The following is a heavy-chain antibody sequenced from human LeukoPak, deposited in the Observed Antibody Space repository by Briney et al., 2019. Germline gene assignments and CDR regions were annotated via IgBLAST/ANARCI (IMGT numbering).Heavy chain of an antibody. V-gene: IGHV3-23*01. CDR3: AKAYNFQFFDY. CDR2: VSGSGTTT. Sequence: PGGSLRLSCAASGFTFSSYAMTWVRQAPGKGLEWVSLVSGSGTTTYYADSVKGWFTISRDNSRNALYLQMDSLRVEDTAIYYCAKAYNFQFFDYWGRGALVTVSS. D-gene: IGHD1-20*01. CDR1: GFTFSSYA. J-gene: IGHJ4*02.